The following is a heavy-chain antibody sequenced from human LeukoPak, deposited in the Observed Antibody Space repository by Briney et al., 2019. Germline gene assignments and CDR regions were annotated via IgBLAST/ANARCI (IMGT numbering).Heavy chain of an antibody. D-gene: IGHD3/OR15-3a*01. Sequence: PGGSLRLSCAASGFTFSTYAMSWVRQAPGKGLEWVTTISGGGDKQYADHVKGRFTISRDNSKNSLYLQMNSLRDEDTALYHCAKARDLRTDYYYYGMDVWGQGTTVTVSS. CDR2: ISGGGDK. CDR3: AKARDLRTDYYYYGMDV. CDR1: GFTFSTYA. J-gene: IGHJ6*02. V-gene: IGHV3-23*01.